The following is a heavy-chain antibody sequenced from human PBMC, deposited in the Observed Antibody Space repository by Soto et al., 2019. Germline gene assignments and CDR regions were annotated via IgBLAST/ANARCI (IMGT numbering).Heavy chain of an antibody. V-gene: IGHV3-21*01. CDR1: GFTFTSYS. CDR3: VRDHSRRPGGTSCFDY. J-gene: IGHJ4*02. Sequence: EGSLRLSCAASGFTFTSYSMNGVRQASGKGLEWVSSISSTGAYIYYADSVKGRFTISRDNAKNLVFMKMNSLRAEDTAVYACVRDHSRRPGGTSCFDYWGQGTMVTVSS. CDR2: ISSTGAYI. D-gene: IGHD2-2*01.